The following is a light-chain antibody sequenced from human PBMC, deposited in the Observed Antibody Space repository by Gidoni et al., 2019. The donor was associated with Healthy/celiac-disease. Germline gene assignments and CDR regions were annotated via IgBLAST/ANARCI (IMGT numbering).Light chain of an antibody. CDR2: STN. J-gene: IGLJ3*02. CDR1: SGSVSTSYY. V-gene: IGLV8-61*01. Sequence: GPSFSVSPGGTVTLTCGLSSGSVSTSYYPSWYQQTPGQAPRTLIYSTNTRSSGVPDRFSGSILGNKAALTITGAQADDESDYYCVLYMGSGISVFGGGTKLTVL. CDR3: VLYMGSGISV.